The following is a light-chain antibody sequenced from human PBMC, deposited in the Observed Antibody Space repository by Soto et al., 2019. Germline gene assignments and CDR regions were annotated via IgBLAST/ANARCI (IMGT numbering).Light chain of an antibody. CDR3: QQYHKWPPFT. CDR1: QTVSNK. Sequence: EIVMTQSPATLSMSPGERVSISCRASQTVSNKLAWYQQKPGQAPRLLIYGASTRAIGVAARFSGSGSGTEFTLTITSLQSEDFAVYYCQQYHKWPPFTFGGGTVVEIK. CDR2: GAS. V-gene: IGKV3-15*01. J-gene: IGKJ4*01.